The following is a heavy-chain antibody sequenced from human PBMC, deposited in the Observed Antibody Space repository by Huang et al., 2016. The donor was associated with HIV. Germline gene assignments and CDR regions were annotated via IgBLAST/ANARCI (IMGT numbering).Heavy chain of an antibody. CDR1: GGSISNTNYY. CDR3: ARLGEAAGT. J-gene: IGHJ4*02. V-gene: IGHV4-39*01. Sequence: QLQLQESGPGLVKPSETLSLTCFVSGGSISNTNYYWGWIRQPPGKGLEWIGNIYYSGNAYDSPSRESRVTISVDASKNLFALKLESVTAADTALYFCARLGEAAGTWGQGTLVTVSS. CDR2: IYYSGNA. D-gene: IGHD6-13*01.